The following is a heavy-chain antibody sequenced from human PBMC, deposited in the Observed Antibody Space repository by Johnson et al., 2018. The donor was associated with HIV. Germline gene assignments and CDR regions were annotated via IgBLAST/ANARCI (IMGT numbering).Heavy chain of an antibody. Sequence: QVQPVESGGGVVQPGTSMRLSCVVSGLNFSDYSIHWVRQTPCNGLECVAFKSYDGSNKYYADSAQGRLNISRDNSKNTLYLQMNSLRAADTAVYYCAKADTMAGDAFDIWGQGTMVTVSS. D-gene: IGHD2-2*01. J-gene: IGHJ3*02. CDR3: AKADTMAGDAFDI. CDR1: GLNFSDYS. CDR2: KSYDGSNK. V-gene: IGHV3-30*04.